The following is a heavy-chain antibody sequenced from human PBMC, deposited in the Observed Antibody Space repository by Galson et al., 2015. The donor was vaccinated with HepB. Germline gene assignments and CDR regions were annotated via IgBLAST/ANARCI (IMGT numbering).Heavy chain of an antibody. V-gene: IGHV4-30-2*01. CDR1: GGSISSGGYS. CDR3: ATAGGYSYGVDY. D-gene: IGHD5-18*01. CDR2: IYHSGST. J-gene: IGHJ4*02. Sequence: TLSLTCAVSGGSISSGGYSWSWIRQPPGKGLEWIGYIYHSGSTYYNPSLKSRVTISVDRSKNQFSLKLSSVTAADTAVYYCATAGGYSYGVDYWGQGTLVTVSS.